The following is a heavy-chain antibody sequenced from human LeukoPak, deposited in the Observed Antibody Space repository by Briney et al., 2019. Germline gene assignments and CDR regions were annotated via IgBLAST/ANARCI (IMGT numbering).Heavy chain of an antibody. J-gene: IGHJ4*02. CDR1: GFTFSSYA. Sequence: GGSLRLSCAASGFTFSSYAMHWVRQAPGKGLEWVAVISYDGSNKYYADSVKGRFTISRDNSKNTLYLQMNSLRAEDTAVYYCARECGGYCYYYFDYWGQGTLVTVSS. D-gene: IGHD2-21*02. CDR2: ISYDGSNK. V-gene: IGHV3-30-3*01. CDR3: ARECGGYCYYYFDY.